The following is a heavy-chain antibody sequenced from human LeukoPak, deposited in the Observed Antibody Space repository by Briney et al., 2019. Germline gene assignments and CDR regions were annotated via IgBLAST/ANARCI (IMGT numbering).Heavy chain of an antibody. Sequence: SETLSLTCTVSGGSISSGDYYWSWIRQPPGKGLDWIGYIYYSESTYYNPSLKSRVTISVDTSKNQFSLKLSSLTAADTAVYYCARAAYCGGDCYLFDYWGQGTLVTVFS. CDR1: GGSISSGDYY. D-gene: IGHD2-21*02. J-gene: IGHJ4*02. CDR3: ARAAYCGGDCYLFDY. CDR2: IYYSEST. V-gene: IGHV4-30-4*01.